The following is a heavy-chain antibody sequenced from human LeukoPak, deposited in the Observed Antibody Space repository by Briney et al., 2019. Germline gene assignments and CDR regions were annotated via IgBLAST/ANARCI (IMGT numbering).Heavy chain of an antibody. Sequence: GASVKVSCKASGYTFSGYYIHWVRQAPGQGLEWMGWISPNSGDTHYAQKFQGRVTLTRDTSIGTAYMELSSLRSDVTAVYYCARGGFDYWGQGTLVTVSS. CDR1: GYTFSGYY. CDR3: ARGGFDY. J-gene: IGHJ4*02. CDR2: ISPNSGDT. V-gene: IGHV1-2*02.